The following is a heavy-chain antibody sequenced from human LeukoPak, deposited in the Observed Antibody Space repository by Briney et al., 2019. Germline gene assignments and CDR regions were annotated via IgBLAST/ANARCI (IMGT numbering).Heavy chain of an antibody. CDR1: GGSISSYY. D-gene: IGHD3-10*01. J-gene: IGHJ4*02. V-gene: IGHV4-59*08. CDR2: IYYSGST. CDR3: ARHVVRGVIRPHYFDY. Sequence: SETLSLTCTVSGGSISSYYWSWIRQPPGKGLEWIGDIYYSGSTNYNPSLKSRVTISVDTSKNQFSLKLSSVTAADTAVYYCARHVVRGVIRPHYFDYWGQGTLVTVSS.